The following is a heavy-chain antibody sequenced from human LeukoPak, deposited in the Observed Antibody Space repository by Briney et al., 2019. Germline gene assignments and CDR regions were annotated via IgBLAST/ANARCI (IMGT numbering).Heavy chain of an antibody. Sequence: PSETLSLTCAVSGYSISSGYYWGWIRQPPGKGLEWIGSIYHSGSTYYNSSLKSRVTISVDTSKNQFSLKLSSVTAADTAVYYCARHSRLITTIHFDYWGQGTLVTVSS. J-gene: IGHJ4*02. V-gene: IGHV4-38-2*01. CDR3: ARHSRLITTIHFDY. CDR1: GYSISSGYY. D-gene: IGHD3-22*01. CDR2: IYHSGST.